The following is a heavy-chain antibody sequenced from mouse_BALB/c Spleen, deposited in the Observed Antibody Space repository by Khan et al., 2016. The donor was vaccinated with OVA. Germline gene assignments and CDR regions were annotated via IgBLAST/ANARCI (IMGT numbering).Heavy chain of an antibody. CDR3: TRSGYGTFAY. CDR2: INPNNGDT. J-gene: IGHJ3*01. V-gene: IGHV1S81*02. Sequence: QLQQSGAELVKPGASVKLSCKASGYIFTSYYMYWVKQRPGQGLEWIGEINPNNGDTNFNEKFKSKATLTVDKSSSTVYMQLSSLTSEDSAVYYCTRSGYGTFAYWGQGTLVTVSA. D-gene: IGHD2-1*01. CDR1: GYIFTSYY.